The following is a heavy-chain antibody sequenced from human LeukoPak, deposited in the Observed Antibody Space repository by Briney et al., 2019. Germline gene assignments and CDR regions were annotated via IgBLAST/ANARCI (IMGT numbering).Heavy chain of an antibody. V-gene: IGHV4-59*08. CDR3: ARKGVSDLYYFDS. CDR2: IYYSGST. D-gene: IGHD3-16*01. Sequence: SETLSLTCTVSGGSISSYYWSWIRQPPGKGLEWMGNIYYSGSTNYNSSLKSRVIISVDTSKNQISLKLRSVTAADTAVYYCARKGVSDLYYFDSWGQGTLVTVSS. CDR1: GGSISSYY. J-gene: IGHJ4*02.